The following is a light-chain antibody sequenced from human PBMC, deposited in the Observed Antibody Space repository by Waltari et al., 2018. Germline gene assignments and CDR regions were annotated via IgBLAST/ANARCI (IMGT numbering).Light chain of an antibody. CDR3: QQYRSSPYT. CDR1: QSVGSSY. V-gene: IGKV3-20*01. Sequence: EVVLTQSPGTLSLSPGERATLSCRASQSVGSSYLAWYQQRPGQAPRLLIYGASSRAPGIPDRFSGSGSGTDFTLTISRLEPEDFAVYFCQQYRSSPYTFGQGTKLEIK. CDR2: GAS. J-gene: IGKJ2*01.